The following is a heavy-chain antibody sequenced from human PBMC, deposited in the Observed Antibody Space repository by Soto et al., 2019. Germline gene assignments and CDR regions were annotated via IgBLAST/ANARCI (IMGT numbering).Heavy chain of an antibody. J-gene: IGHJ4*02. D-gene: IGHD3-10*01. V-gene: IGHV3-11*01. CDR3: AGDPYYYASDY. CDR2: ISGGGSTI. Sequence: AGGSLSLSCVASGFSFSDHYMTWIRQAPGKGLEWVSYISGGGSTIYYADSVKGRFTVSRDNAKNSLYLQMDSLRAEDTAVYYCAGDPYYYASDYWGQGTLVTVSS. CDR1: GFSFSDHY.